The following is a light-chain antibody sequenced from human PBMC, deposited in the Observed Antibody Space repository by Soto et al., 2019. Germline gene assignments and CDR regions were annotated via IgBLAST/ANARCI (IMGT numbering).Light chain of an antibody. V-gene: IGKV1-16*02. CDR1: QGISNF. CDR2: AAS. CDR3: QTKNSYPPP. Sequence: DIQMTQSPSSLSASVGDRVTITCRASQGISNFLAWFQQKPGKAPKSLIYAASSLQSGVPSKFSGSGSGTDFPPPNRPPQPENFANFYRQTKNSYPPPLGGGTKGENK. J-gene: IGKJ4*01.